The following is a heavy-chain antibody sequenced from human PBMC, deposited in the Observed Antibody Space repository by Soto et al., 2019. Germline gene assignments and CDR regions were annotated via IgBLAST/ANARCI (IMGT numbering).Heavy chain of an antibody. CDR2: IYYSGST. D-gene: IGHD3-10*01. CDR1: GGSISSYY. J-gene: IGHJ5*02. CDR3: ARVWPPRFGEAFDP. Sequence: QVQLQESGPGLVKPSETLSLTCTVSGGSISSYYWSWIRQPPGKGLEWIGYIYYSGSTNYNPSLKSRVTISVNTSKHQFSLKLSSVTAADTAVYYCARVWPPRFGEAFDPWGQGTLVTVSS. V-gene: IGHV4-59*01.